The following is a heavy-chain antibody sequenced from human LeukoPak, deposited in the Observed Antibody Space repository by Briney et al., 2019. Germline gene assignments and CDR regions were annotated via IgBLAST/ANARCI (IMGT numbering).Heavy chain of an antibody. CDR1: GGSLNSGGYY. D-gene: IGHD3-22*01. V-gene: IGHV4-31*03. CDR3: AREKTAYYYDRSGFSEGAFDV. Sequence: SETLSLTCTVSGGSLNSGGYYWSWIRQQPGKGLEWIGYIYYRGSTYYNPSLKSRVTISVDTSKRQFSLKLTSVTAADTAVYYCAREKTAYYYDRSGFSEGAFDVWGQGTMVTVSS. CDR2: IYYRGST. J-gene: IGHJ3*01.